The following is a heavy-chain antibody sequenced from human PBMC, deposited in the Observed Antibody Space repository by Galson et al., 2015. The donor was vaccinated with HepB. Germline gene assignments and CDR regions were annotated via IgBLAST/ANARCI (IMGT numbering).Heavy chain of an antibody. J-gene: IGHJ3*02. CDR1: GDFLSSYS. V-gene: IGHV1-69*13. Sequence: SVKVSCKASGDFLSSYSINWVRQAPGQGLEWMGGVIPFFHSSKYAQKFQGRVTITADGTTRTVYMELSSLRSEDTAVYYCARSGDWEGGDQGAFDIWGQGTLVTVSS. CDR2: VIPFFHSS. D-gene: IGHD3/OR15-3a*01. CDR3: ARSGDWEGGDQGAFDI.